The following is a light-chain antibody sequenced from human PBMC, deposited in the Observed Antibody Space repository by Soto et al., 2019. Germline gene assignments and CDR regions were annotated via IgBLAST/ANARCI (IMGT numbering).Light chain of an antibody. CDR1: QSISSW. J-gene: IGKJ1*01. CDR3: QQYNTYSPT. Sequence: DIQMTQSPSTLSASVGDRVTITCRASQSISSWLAWYQQKPGKAPNLLIYKASSLESGVPSRFSGSGSGTEFTLTISSLQPDDFATYYCQQYNTYSPTFGQGTKLDIK. CDR2: KAS. V-gene: IGKV1-5*03.